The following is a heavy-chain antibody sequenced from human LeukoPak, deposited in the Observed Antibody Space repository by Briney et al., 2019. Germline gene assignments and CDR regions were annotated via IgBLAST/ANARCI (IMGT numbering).Heavy chain of an antibody. CDR1: GGSIRSYY. J-gene: IGHJ3*02. V-gene: IGHV4-4*07. D-gene: IGHD2-15*01. Sequence: PSETLSLTCTVSGGSIRSYYWSWIRQPAGKGLEWIGRIYTSGSTNYNPSLKSRVTMSVDTSKNRFSLKLSSVTASDTAVYYCARDRRQDHDAFDIWGQGTMVTVSS. CDR2: IYTSGST. CDR3: ARDRRQDHDAFDI.